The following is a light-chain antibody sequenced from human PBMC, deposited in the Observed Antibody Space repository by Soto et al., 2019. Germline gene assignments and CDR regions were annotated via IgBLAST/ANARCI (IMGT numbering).Light chain of an antibody. Sequence: QSALTQPASVSGSPGQSITISCTGTSSDVGSYNLVSWYQQHPGKVPQVIIYEVTKRPSGVSNRFSGSKSGNTASLTISGLQAEDEADYYCCSYAGSYTWVFGGGTKLTVL. V-gene: IGLV2-23*02. J-gene: IGLJ3*02. CDR2: EVT. CDR3: CSYAGSYTWV. CDR1: SSDVGSYNL.